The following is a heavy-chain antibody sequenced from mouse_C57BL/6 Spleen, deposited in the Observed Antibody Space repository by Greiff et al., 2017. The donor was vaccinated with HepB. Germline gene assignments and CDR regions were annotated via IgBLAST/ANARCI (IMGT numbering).Heavy chain of an antibody. J-gene: IGHJ2*01. D-gene: IGHD1-1*01. CDR2: INPNNGGT. V-gene: IGHV1-26*01. CDR3: ARRGTVVALGDY. Sequence: EVQLQQSGPELVKPGASVKISCKASGYTFTDYYMNWVKQSHGKSLEWIGDINPNNGGTSYNQKFKGKATLTVDKSSSTAYMELRSLTSEDSAVYYCARRGTVVALGDYWGQGTTLTVSS. CDR1: GYTFTDYY.